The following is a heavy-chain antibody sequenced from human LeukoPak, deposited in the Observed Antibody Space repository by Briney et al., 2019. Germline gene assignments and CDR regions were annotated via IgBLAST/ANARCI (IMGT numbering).Heavy chain of an antibody. J-gene: IGHJ4*02. Sequence: GGSLRLSCAASGFTFSSYAMSWVRQAPGKGLEWVSAISGSGGSTYYAASVKGRFTISRDNSKNTLYLQMNSLRAEDTAVYYCVKDAVAIVATIVTNWGQGTLVTVSS. CDR3: VKDAVAIVATIVTN. CDR2: ISGSGGST. CDR1: GFTFSSYA. V-gene: IGHV3-23*01. D-gene: IGHD5-12*01.